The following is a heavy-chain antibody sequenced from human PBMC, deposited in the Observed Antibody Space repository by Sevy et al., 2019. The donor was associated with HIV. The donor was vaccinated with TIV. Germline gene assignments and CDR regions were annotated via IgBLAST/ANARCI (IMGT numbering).Heavy chain of an antibody. Sequence: ASVKVSCKVSGYTLSQFSMHWVRLAPGKGLEWMGSFDPEDDERIYAQKFQGRITMTEDTSTDTAYMELSSLRSEDTAVYYCATTKDYYESSGDPFDYWGQGTLVTVSS. V-gene: IGHV1-24*01. CDR2: FDPEDDER. J-gene: IGHJ4*02. CDR3: ATTKDYYESSGDPFDY. CDR1: GYTLSQFS. D-gene: IGHD3-22*01.